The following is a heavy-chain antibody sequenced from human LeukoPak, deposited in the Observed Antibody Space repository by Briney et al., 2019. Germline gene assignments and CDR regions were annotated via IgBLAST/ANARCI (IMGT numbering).Heavy chain of an antibody. D-gene: IGHD4-23*01. J-gene: IGHJ4*02. CDR1: GGSISSYY. CDR2: IYYTGIT. V-gene: IGHV4-59*01. Sequence: SETLSLTCTVSGGSISSYYWSWIRQPPGKGLEWIGFIYYTGITNYNPSLKSRVTISIDTSKNQFSLKLRSVTAADTAVYYCARETLTDGGSDYWGQGTLVTVSS. CDR3: ARETLTDGGSDY.